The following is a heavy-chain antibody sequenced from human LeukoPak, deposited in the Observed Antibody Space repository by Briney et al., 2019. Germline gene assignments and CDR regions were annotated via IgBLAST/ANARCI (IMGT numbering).Heavy chain of an antibody. V-gene: IGHV1-18*01. J-gene: IGHJ3*02. CDR1: GYTFTSYG. CDR3: ARGLQENLAWLTAFSAFDI. CDR2: ISAYNGNT. D-gene: IGHD6-19*01. Sequence: ASVKVSCKASGYTFTSYGISWVRQAPGQGLEWMGWISAYNGNTNYAQKVQGRVTMTTDTSTSTAYMELRSLRSDDTAVYYCARGLQENLAWLTAFSAFDIWGQGTMVTVSS.